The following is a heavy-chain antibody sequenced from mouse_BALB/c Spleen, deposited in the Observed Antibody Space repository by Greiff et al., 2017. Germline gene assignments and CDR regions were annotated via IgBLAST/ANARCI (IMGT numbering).Heavy chain of an antibody. V-gene: IGHV1-4*02. J-gene: IGHJ4*01. D-gene: IGHD2-1*01. CDR3: ARLVYGNYNAMDY. Sequence: VQLQQSAAELARPGASVKMSCKASGYTFTSYTMHWVKQRPGQGLEWIGYINPSSGYTEYNQKFKDKTTLTADKSSSTAYMQLSSLTSEDSAVYYCARLVYGNYNAMDYWGQGTSVTVSS. CDR1: GYTFTSYT. CDR2: INPSSGYT.